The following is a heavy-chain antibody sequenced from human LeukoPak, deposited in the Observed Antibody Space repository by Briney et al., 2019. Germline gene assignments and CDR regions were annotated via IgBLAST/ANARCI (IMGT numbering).Heavy chain of an antibody. CDR2: ISYDGSNK. V-gene: IGHV3-30*04. CDR3: ARDPNDYVWGSVSY. Sequence: GGSLRLSCAASGFTFSSYAVHWVRQAPGKGLEWVAVISYDGSNKYYADSVKGRFTISRDNSKNTLYLQMNSLRAEDMAVYYCARDPNDYVWGSVSYWGQGTLVTVSS. CDR1: GFTFSSYA. D-gene: IGHD3-16*01. J-gene: IGHJ4*02.